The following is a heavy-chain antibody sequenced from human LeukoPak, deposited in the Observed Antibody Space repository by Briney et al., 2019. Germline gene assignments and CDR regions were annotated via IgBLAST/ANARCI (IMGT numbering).Heavy chain of an antibody. V-gene: IGHV3-23*01. CDR3: AKGPRVFGGLIGSGGYHFDY. D-gene: IGHD3-16*02. CDR1: GFTFSNYA. Sequence: GGSLRLSCAASGFTFSNYAMTWVRQAPGQGLEWVSGISGSGTSTYFADSVKGRFTISRDNPKNMLYLEMNSLRAEDTAVYYCAKGPRVFGGLIGSGGYHFDYWGQGTLVTVSS. J-gene: IGHJ4*02. CDR2: ISGSGTST.